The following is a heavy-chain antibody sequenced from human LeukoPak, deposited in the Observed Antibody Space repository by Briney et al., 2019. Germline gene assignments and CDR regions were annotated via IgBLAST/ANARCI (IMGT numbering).Heavy chain of an antibody. CDR2: ISWNSGSI. D-gene: IGHD3-22*01. CDR3: AKDIGRYYNGSSGYYDY. CDR1: GFTFDDYA. Sequence: SRRLSCAASGFTFDDYAMHWVRQAPGKGLEWVSGISWNSGSIGYADSVKGRFTISRDNAKNSLYVQMNSLRAEDPALYYCAKDIGRYYNGSSGYYDYWGQGTLVTVSS. J-gene: IGHJ4*02. V-gene: IGHV3-9*01.